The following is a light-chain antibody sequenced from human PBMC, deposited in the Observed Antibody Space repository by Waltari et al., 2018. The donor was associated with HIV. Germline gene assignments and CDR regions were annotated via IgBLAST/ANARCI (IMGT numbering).Light chain of an antibody. CDR2: DVN. CDR3: CSYSLTHTLV. V-gene: IGLV2-14*03. CDR1: RSDVGDYNF. Sequence: QSALTQSASVSGSPGQSITISCTGARSDVGDYNFVAWYQQHPDNAPKLIIYDVNDRPSGVSIRFSGSKSGNTASLTISGLQAEDEADYYCCSYSLTHTLVFGSGTKVTVL. J-gene: IGLJ1*01.